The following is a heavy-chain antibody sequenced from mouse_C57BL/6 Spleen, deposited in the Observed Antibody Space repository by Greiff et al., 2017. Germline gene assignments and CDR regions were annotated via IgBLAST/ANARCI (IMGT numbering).Heavy chain of an antibody. CDR1: GYTFTDYE. CDR2: IDPETGGT. J-gene: IGHJ1*03. V-gene: IGHV1-15*01. D-gene: IGHD1-1*01. Sequence: QVQLQQSGAELVRPGASVTLSCKASGYTFTDYEMHWVKQTPVHGLEWIGAIDPETGGTAYNQKFKGKAILTADKSSSTAYMELRSLTSEDSAVYYCTTGYYGSSYWYFDVWGTGTTVTVSS. CDR3: TTGYYGSSYWYFDV.